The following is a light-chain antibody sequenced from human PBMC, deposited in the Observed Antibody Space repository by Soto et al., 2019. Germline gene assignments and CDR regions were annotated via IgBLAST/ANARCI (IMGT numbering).Light chain of an antibody. CDR1: QGISSA. V-gene: IGKV1D-13*01. CDR2: HAS. J-gene: IGKJ5*01. CDR3: QQFNNYPSIS. Sequence: AIQLTQSPSSLSASVGDRVTITCRASQGISSAVAWYQQKPGKAPKLLIYHASSLKSGVPSRFSGSGSGTDFTLTISSLQPEDFATYYCQQFNNYPSISFGQGTRLEIK.